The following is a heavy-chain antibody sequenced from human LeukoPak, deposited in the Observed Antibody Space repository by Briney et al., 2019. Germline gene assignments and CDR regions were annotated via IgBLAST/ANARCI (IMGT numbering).Heavy chain of an antibody. CDR3: AKDHASSWYYYDSSGSTFDY. V-gene: IGHV3-23*01. CDR1: GFTFSSYA. Sequence: TGGSLRLSCAASGFTFSSYAMSWVRQAPGKGLEWVSAISGSGGSTYYADSVKGRFTISRDNSKNTLYLQMNSLRAEDTAVYYCAKDHASSWYYYDSSGSTFDYWGQGTLVTVSS. J-gene: IGHJ4*02. D-gene: IGHD3-22*01. CDR2: ISGSGGST.